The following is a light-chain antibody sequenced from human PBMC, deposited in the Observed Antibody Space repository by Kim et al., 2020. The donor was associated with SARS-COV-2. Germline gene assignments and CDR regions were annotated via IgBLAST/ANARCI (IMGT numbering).Light chain of an antibody. J-gene: IGKJ3*01. CDR2: KVS. CDR1: QSLVYSDGDTY. CDR3: MQGTHWPFT. Sequence: PASISGRASQSLVYSDGDTYLNWFHQKPGRSPPRLIYKVSNRDSGVPDRFSGSGSCTDFTLQISRVEDEDVGVYYYMQGTHWPFTFGPGTKVDIK. V-gene: IGKV2-30*01.